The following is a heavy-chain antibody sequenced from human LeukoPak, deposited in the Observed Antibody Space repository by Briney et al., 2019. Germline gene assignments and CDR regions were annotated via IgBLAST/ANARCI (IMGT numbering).Heavy chain of an antibody. CDR1: GYNFTGYY. D-gene: IGHD6-13*01. CDR3: ARGVGSSWHDAFDI. J-gene: IGHJ3*02. V-gene: IGHV1-2*02. Sequence: ASVKVSCKASGYNFTGYYMHWVRQAPGQGLEWMGWINPNSGGTNYAQKFQGRVTMTRDTSISTAYMELSRLRSDDTAVYYCARGVGSSWHDAFDIWGQGTMVTVSS. CDR2: INPNSGGT.